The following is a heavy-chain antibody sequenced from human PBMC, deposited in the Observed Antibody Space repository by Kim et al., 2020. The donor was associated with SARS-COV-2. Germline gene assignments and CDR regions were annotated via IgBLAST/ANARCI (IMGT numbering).Heavy chain of an antibody. CDR2: MSSSSSYI. V-gene: IGHV3-21*01. J-gene: IGHJ4*02. Sequence: GGSLRLSCAASGFTFSTYNMNWVRQAPGKGLEWVSSMSSSSSYIYYADSVKGRFTISRDNAKNSLYLQMNSLRAEDTAVYYCARARGYDFWSGYYFDYWGQGTLVTVSS. CDR3: ARARGYDFWSGYYFDY. CDR1: GFTFSTYN. D-gene: IGHD3-3*01.